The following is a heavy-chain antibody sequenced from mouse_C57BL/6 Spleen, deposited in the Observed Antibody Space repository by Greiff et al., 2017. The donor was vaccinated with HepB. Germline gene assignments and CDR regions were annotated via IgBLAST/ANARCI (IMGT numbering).Heavy chain of an antibody. CDR2: ISYSGST. Sequence: EVQLQQSGPGMVKPSQSLSLTCTVTGYSITSGYDWHWIRHFPGNKLEWMGYISYSGSTNYNPSLKSRISITHDTSKNHFFLKLNSVTTEDTATYYCARGTTVVAPLFDYWGQGTTLTVSS. D-gene: IGHD1-1*01. CDR1: GYSITSGYD. V-gene: IGHV3-1*01. CDR3: ARGTTVVAPLFDY. J-gene: IGHJ2*01.